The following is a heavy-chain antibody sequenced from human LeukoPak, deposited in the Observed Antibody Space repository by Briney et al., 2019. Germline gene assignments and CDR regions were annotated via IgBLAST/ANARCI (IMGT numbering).Heavy chain of an antibody. J-gene: IGHJ4*02. D-gene: IGHD4-11*01. CDR3: ARDAQRGFDYSNSLQY. Sequence: GRSLTLSCAASGFTFSHYGMHWVRQAPRKGLEWVAVIWSDGTNQFYADSVKGRFTISRDDFQKTVFLQMSSLRAEDTAIYYCARDAQRGFDYSNSLQYWGQGTLVTVSS. CDR2: IWSDGTNQ. CDR1: GFTFSHYG. V-gene: IGHV3-33*01.